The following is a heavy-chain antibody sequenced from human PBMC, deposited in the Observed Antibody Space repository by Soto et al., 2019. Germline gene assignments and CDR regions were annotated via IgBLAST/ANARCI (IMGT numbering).Heavy chain of an antibody. Sequence: GGSLRLSCAASGFTFRTYGMHWVRQAPGKGLEWVAVVSYDGSRQYYRESVRGRFIISRDNSKNTLSLQMNSLRPEDTSVYFCAKGQIPGSTGSPGYFDSWGQGAVVTVSS. D-gene: IGHD2-2*03. CDR2: VSYDGSRQ. CDR1: GFTFRTYG. CDR3: AKGQIPGSTGSPGYFDS. V-gene: IGHV3-30*18. J-gene: IGHJ4*02.